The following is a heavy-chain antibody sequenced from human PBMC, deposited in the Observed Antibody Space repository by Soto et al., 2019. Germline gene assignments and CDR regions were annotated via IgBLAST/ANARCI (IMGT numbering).Heavy chain of an antibody. CDR2: IIPIFGTA. D-gene: IGHD2-21*02. CDR1: GGTFSSYA. V-gene: IGHV1-69*12. Sequence: QVQLVQSGAEVKKPGSSVKVSCKASGGTFSSYAISWVRQAPGQGLEWMGGIIPIFGTAKYAQKFQGRVTITADESTSTAYMEMSSLRSEDTAVYYCARVRGVVVTAAHTESFHYWGQGTLVTVSA. J-gene: IGHJ4*02. CDR3: ARVRGVVVTAAHTESFHY.